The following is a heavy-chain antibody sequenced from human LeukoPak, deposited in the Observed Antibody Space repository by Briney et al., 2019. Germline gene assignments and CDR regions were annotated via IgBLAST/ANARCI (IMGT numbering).Heavy chain of an antibody. V-gene: IGHV4-39*07. CDR2: IFYSGVT. J-gene: IGHJ2*01. CDR3: ARQVPGYFDL. CDR1: GGSSSSDDYY. Sequence: SETLSRSCSVSGGSSSSDDYYGDWIRQPPGESPQWIGSIFYSGVTYYNPSLQSRVTISVDTSKNQFSLNLTSVTAADTAVYYCARQVPGYFDLWGRGTLVSVSS.